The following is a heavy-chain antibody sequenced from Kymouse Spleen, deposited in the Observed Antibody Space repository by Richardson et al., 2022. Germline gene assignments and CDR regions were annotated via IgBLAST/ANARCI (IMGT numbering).Heavy chain of an antibody. V-gene: IGHV4-4*02. D-gene: IGHD3-3*01. CDR3: ARIPLRFLEWLLYPFDY. CDR2: IYHSGST. J-gene: IGHJ4*02. CDR1: GGSISSSNW. Sequence: QVQLQESGPGLVKPSGTLSLTCAVSGGSISSSNWWSWVRQPPGKGLEWIGEIYHSGSTNYNPSLKSRVTISVDKSKNQFSLKLSSVTAADTAVYYCARIPLRFLEWLLYPFDYWGQGTLVTVSS.